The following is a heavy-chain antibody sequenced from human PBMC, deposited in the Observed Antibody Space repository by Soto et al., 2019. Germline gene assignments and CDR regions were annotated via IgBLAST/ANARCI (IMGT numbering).Heavy chain of an antibody. J-gene: IGHJ4*02. D-gene: IGHD4-17*01. CDR1: GFKIRSHA. CDR3: AKGTQDYGDYGGDY. Sequence: GGFLRLSCAASGFKIRSHAMSWVRLPPEKGLEWVSVISGSGGRTNYADSVKGRFTVSRDNSKNTLYLQMNSLRAEDTAVYYCAKGTQDYGDYGGDYWGQGTLVTVSS. CDR2: ISGSGGRT. V-gene: IGHV3-23*01.